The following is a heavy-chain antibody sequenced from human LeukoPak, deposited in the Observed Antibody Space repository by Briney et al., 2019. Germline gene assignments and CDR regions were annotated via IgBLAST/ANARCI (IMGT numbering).Heavy chain of an antibody. Sequence: GGSRRLSCAASGFTFSTYAMNWVRQAPGKGLEWVSAISGGAGNTYYADSVKGRFTISRGSSRNTLFLQMNSLRAEDTAVYYCAKGMTFQYYYSMDVWGQGTSVTVSS. CDR2: ISGGAGNT. CDR1: GFTFSTYA. V-gene: IGHV3-23*01. D-gene: IGHD2/OR15-2a*01. J-gene: IGHJ6*02. CDR3: AKGMTFQYYYSMDV.